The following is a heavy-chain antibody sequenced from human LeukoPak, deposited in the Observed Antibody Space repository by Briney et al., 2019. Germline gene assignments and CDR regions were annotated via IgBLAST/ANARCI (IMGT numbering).Heavy chain of an antibody. CDR3: VRRGDASSGWGDHDF. D-gene: IGHD6-19*01. CDR1: GFTFSGYG. J-gene: IGHJ4*02. V-gene: IGHV3-23*01. CDR2: IGGSGDKT. Sequence: GRSLRLSCAASGFTFSGYGMHWVRQAPGKGLEWVSTIGGSGDKTFYADSVKGRFTISRDNSKNMVHLQMNSLTGEDTALYYCVRRGDASSGWGDHDFWGQGALVTVSS.